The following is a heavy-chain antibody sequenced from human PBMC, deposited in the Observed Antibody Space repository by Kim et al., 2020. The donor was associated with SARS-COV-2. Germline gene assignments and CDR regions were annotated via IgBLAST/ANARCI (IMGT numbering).Heavy chain of an antibody. J-gene: IGHJ3*02. CDR3: ARGGDYYDSSGYLEAFDI. D-gene: IGHD3-22*01. Sequence: QGRVTITRDTSASTAYMELSSLRSEDTAVYYCARGGDYYDSSGYLEAFDIWGQGTMVTVSS. V-gene: IGHV1-3*01.